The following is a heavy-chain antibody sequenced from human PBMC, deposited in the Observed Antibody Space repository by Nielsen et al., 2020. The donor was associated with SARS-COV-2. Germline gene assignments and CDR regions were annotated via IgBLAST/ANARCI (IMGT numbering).Heavy chain of an antibody. CDR1: GFTFPSYE. J-gene: IGHJ4*02. V-gene: IGHV3-48*03. CDR2: ISSSGTTI. D-gene: IGHD6-19*01. CDR3: ARQRGGWYYFDY. Sequence: GGSLRLSCAASGFTFPSYEMNWVRQAPGKGLEWVSYISSSGTTIYYADSVKGRFTISRDNAKNSVFLQVNSLRVEDTAVYHCARQRGGWYYFDYWGRGTLVTVSS.